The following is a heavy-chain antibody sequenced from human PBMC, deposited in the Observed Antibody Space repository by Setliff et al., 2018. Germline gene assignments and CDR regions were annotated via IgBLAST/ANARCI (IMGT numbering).Heavy chain of an antibody. D-gene: IGHD3-10*01. V-gene: IGHV1-3*01. CDR1: GYTFTDYA. J-gene: IGHJ5*02. Sequence: ASVKVSCKASGYTFTDYAIHWVRQAPGQRPEWMGWINPDKGNTKYSQKFQDRVTIIRDTSASTAYMELSSLRSEDTAVYYCARDVSPYGSGNYYVINWFDPWGQGTLGTVPQ. CDR2: INPDKGNT. CDR3: ARDVSPYGSGNYYVINWFDP.